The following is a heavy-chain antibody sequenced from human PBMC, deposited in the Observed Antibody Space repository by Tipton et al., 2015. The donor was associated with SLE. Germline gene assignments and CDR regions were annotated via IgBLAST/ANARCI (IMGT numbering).Heavy chain of an antibody. CDR3: ARLGAKGSKYYPEAFDI. J-gene: IGHJ3*02. D-gene: IGHD1-26*01. CDR2: IYTSGRT. V-gene: IGHV4-4*07. CDR1: GFTFGDHY. Sequence: LRLSCAGSGFTFGDHYMDWVRQAPGKGLEWIGRIYTSGRTNYNPSLKSRLTISVDTSKNHFSLELSSVTAADTAVYYCARLGAKGSKYYPEAFDIWGQGTMVTVSS.